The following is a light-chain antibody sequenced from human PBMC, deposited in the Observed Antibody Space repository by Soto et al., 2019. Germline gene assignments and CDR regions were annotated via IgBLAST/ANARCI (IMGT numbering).Light chain of an antibody. V-gene: IGKV3-11*01. CDR1: QSVSSY. CDR3: QQRSNWPLT. J-gene: IGKJ4*01. CDR2: DAS. Sequence: EILLTQSPGTLSLSPGDRATLSCRASQSVSSYLAWYQQKPGQAPRLLMYDASNRATGIPARFSGSGSGADFILTISRLEPEDFAVYYCQQRSNWPLTFGGGTQVDIK.